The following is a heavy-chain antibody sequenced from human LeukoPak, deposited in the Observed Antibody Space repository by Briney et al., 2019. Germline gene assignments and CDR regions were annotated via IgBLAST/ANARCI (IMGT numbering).Heavy chain of an antibody. CDR1: GFTFSSYA. Sequence: GSLRLSCAASGFTFSSYAMSWVRQAPGKGLEWVSAISGSGGSTYYADSVKGRFTISRDNSKNTLYPQMNSLRAEDTAVYYCAKDEDGHTDIVVVVAAVWGQGTLVTVSS. J-gene: IGHJ4*02. V-gene: IGHV3-23*01. CDR3: AKDEDGHTDIVVVVAAV. CDR2: ISGSGGST. D-gene: IGHD2-15*01.